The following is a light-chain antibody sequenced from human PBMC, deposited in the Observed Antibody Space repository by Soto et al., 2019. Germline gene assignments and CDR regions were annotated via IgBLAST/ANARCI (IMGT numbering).Light chain of an antibody. CDR3: QSYDSSLSGSI. Sequence: QSVLTQPPSVSGAPGQRVTIYCTGSSSNIGAPYDVHWYQQLPGTAPKLLIYTNTNRPAGVPDRFSGSRSGTSASLAITGLQAEDEADYYCQSYDSSLSGSIFGGGTKLTVL. V-gene: IGLV1-40*01. CDR1: SSNIGAPYD. CDR2: TNT. J-gene: IGLJ2*01.